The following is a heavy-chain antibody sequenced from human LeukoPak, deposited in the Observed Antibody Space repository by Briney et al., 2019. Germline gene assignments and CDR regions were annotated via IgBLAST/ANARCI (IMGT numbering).Heavy chain of an antibody. CDR3: ARAPSLWFGELFYFDY. CDR1: GGPFSGYY. J-gene: IGHJ4*02. V-gene: IGHV4-34*01. D-gene: IGHD3-10*01. CDR2: INHSGST. Sequence: PSETLSLTCAVYGGPFSGYYWSWIRQPPGKGLEWIGEINHSGSTNYNPSLKSRVTISVDTSKNQFSLKLSSVTAADTAVYYCARAPSLWFGELFYFDYWGQGTLVTVSS.